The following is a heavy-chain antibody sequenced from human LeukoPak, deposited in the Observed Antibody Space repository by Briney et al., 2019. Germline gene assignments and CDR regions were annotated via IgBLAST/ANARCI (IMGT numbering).Heavy chain of an antibody. CDR2: IYYSGST. CDR3: ARSYSSSPWAFDI. CDR1: GGSISSYY. D-gene: IGHD6-6*01. Sequence: TSETLSLTCTVSGGSISSYYWSWIRQPPGKGLEWIGYIYYSGSTNYNPSLKSRVTISVDTSKNQFSLKLSSVTAADTAVYYCARSYSSSPWAFDIWGQGTMVTVSS. J-gene: IGHJ3*02. V-gene: IGHV4-59*08.